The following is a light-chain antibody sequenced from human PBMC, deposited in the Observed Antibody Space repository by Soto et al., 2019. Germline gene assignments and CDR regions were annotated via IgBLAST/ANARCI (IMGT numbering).Light chain of an antibody. CDR1: SSDVGGYNY. J-gene: IGLJ2*01. Sequence: QSALTQPASVSGSPGQSITISCTGTSSDVGGYNYVSWYQQHPGKAPKLMIYDVSNRPSGVSNRFSGSKSGNTASLTTSGLQAEDEADYYCSSYTSSSTLVFGGGIKLTVL. CDR2: DVS. CDR3: SSYTSSSTLV. V-gene: IGLV2-14*01.